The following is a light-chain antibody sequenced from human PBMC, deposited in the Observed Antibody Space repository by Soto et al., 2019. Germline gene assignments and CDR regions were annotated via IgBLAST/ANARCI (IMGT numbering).Light chain of an antibody. V-gene: IGKV3-11*01. CDR2: DAS. Sequence: EIVLTQSPATLSLSPGERATLSYRASQSVSSYLAWYQHKPGQAPRLLIYDASGRATGIPARFSGSGSGTDFPLTISSLEPEDFAVYYCQQRSNWRFTFGPGTKVDIK. J-gene: IGKJ3*01. CDR1: QSVSSY. CDR3: QQRSNWRFT.